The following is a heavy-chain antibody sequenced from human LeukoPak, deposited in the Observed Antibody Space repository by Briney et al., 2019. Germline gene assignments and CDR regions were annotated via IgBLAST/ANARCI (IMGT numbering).Heavy chain of an antibody. V-gene: IGHV1-2*02. Sequence: GASVKVSCKASGYTFTGYYMHWVRQAPGQGLEWMGWINPNSGGTNYAQKFQGRVTMTRDTSISTAYMELSRLRSDDTAVYYCATDESHDYGGNSRYGMDVWGQGTTVTVSS. CDR2: INPNSGGT. CDR1: GYTFTGYY. CDR3: ATDESHDYGGNSRYGMDV. D-gene: IGHD4-23*01. J-gene: IGHJ6*02.